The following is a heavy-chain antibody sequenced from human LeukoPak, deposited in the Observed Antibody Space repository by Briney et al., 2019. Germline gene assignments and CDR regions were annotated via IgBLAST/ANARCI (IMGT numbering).Heavy chain of an antibody. CDR2: IYHSGST. CDR1: GYSISSGYY. V-gene: IGHV4-38-2*01. CDR3: ALGLLWFGELSVFDC. J-gene: IGHJ4*02. D-gene: IGHD3-10*01. Sequence: PSETLSLTCAVSGYSISSGYYWGWIRQPRGKGLEWIGSIYHSGSTYYNPSLKSRVTISVDTSKNQFSLKLSSVTAADTAVYYCALGLLWFGELSVFDCWGQGTLVTVSS.